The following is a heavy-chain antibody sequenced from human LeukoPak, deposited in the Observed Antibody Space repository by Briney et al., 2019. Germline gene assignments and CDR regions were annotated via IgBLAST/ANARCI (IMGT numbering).Heavy chain of an antibody. Sequence: ASVKVSCKASGYTFTSYGISWVRQAPGQGLEWMGWISAYNGNTNYAQKLQGRVTMTTDTSTSTAYMELRSLRSDDTAVYYCARDLSELRFLEWLSHDNWFDPWGHGTLVTVSS. J-gene: IGHJ5*02. CDR2: ISAYNGNT. V-gene: IGHV1-18*01. CDR3: ARDLSELRFLEWLSHDNWFDP. CDR1: GYTFTSYG. D-gene: IGHD3-3*01.